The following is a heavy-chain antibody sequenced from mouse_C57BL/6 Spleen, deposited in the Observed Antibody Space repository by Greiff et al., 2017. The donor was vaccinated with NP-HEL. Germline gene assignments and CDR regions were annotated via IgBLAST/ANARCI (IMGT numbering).Heavy chain of an antibody. CDR3: ERYYGSSRYYFDY. J-gene: IGHJ2*01. D-gene: IGHD1-1*01. V-gene: IGHV1-81*01. CDR2: IYPRSGNT. CDR1: GYTFTSYG. Sequence: QVQLKESGAELARPGASVKLSCKASGYTFTSYGISWVKQRTGQGLEWIGEIYPRSGNTYYNEKFKGKATLTADKSSSTAYMELRSLTSEDSAVYFCERYYGSSRYYFDYWGQGTTLTVSS.